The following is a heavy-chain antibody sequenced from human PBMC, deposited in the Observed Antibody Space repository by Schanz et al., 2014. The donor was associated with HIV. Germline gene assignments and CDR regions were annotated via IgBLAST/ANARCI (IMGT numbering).Heavy chain of an antibody. CDR2: INHRGST. D-gene: IGHD6-13*01. V-gene: IGHV4-34*01. CDR3: ARDSTMDYFDY. J-gene: IGHJ4*02. Sequence: QVQLQQWGAGLLKSSETLSLTCAVYGGSFSGYYWTWIRQPPGKGLEWIGEINHRGSTNYNPSLGSRVTMSVDTSKNQFSLKLSSVTAADTAVYYCARDSTMDYFDYWGQGTLVTVSS. CDR1: GGSFSGYY.